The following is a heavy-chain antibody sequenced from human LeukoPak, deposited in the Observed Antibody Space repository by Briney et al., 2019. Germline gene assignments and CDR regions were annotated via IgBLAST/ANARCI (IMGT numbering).Heavy chain of an antibody. CDR2: MKEDGGEI. J-gene: IGHJ4*02. CDR3: VRDRGYSTFDY. V-gene: IGHV3-7*01. D-gene: IGHD4-23*01. CDR1: GFPFSNYW. Sequence: GGSLRLSCAGSGFPFSNYWMAWVRQAPGKGLEWVANMKEDGGEINYVDSVKGRFTISRDNAKNSLDLQVNSLRVDDTAVYYCVRDRGYSTFDYWGQGTLVIVSS.